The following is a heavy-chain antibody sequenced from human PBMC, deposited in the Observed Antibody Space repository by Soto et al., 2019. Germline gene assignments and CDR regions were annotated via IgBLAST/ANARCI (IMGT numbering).Heavy chain of an antibody. CDR2: MNPYNSNT. V-gene: IGHV1-18*01. D-gene: IGHD2-8*01. CDR3: ARDTLSVMGWFDP. CDR1: GYTFTSYD. Sequence: GASVKVSCKASGYTFTSYDINWVRQATGQGLEGMGWMNPYNSNTNYAQKLQGRVTMTTDTSTSTAYMELRSLRSDDTAVYYCARDTLSVMGWFDPWGQGALVTVSS. J-gene: IGHJ5*02.